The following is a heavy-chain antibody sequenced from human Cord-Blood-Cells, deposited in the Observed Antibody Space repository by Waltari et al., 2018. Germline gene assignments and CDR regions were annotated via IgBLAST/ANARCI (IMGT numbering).Heavy chain of an antibody. Sequence: EVQLVESGGGLVQPGGSLRLSCAASGFTFSSSDMPWVRQATGKGLEWVSAIGTAGDTYYPGSVKGRFTISRENAKNSLYLQMNSLRAGDTAVYYCARGSSSSPYWYFDLWGRGTLVTVSS. D-gene: IGHD6-13*01. V-gene: IGHV3-13*01. CDR3: ARGSSSSPYWYFDL. CDR1: GFTFSSSD. J-gene: IGHJ2*01. CDR2: IGTAGDT.